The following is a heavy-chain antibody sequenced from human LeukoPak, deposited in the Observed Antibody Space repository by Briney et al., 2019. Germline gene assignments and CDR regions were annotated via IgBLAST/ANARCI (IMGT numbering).Heavy chain of an antibody. CDR3: ARDKMGSTVFDY. V-gene: IGHV3-74*01. J-gene: IGHJ4*02. Sequence: GGSLRLSCAASGFTFSSYSMNWVRQAPGRGLVWVSRINSDGSSTSYADSVKGRFTISRDNAKNTLYLQMNSLRAKDTAVYYCARDKMGSTVFDYWGQGTLVTVSS. D-gene: IGHD4-17*01. CDR1: GFTFSSYS. CDR2: INSDGSST.